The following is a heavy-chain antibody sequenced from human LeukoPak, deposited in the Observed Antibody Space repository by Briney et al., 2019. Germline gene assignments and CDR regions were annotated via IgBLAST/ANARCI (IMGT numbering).Heavy chain of an antibody. CDR1: GYTFTGYY. V-gene: IGHV1-18*04. D-gene: IGHD3-10*01. CDR3: ARDLGPVYGSGRGGSWFDP. J-gene: IGHJ5*02. CDR2: ISAYNGNT. Sequence: GASVKVSCKASGYTFTGYYMHWVRQAPGQGLEWMGWISAYNGNTNYAQKLQGRVTMTTDTSTSTAYMELRSLRSDDTAVYYCARDLGPVYGSGRGGSWFDPWGQGTLVTVSS.